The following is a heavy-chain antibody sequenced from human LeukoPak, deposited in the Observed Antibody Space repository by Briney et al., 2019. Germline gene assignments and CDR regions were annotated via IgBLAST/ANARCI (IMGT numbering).Heavy chain of an antibody. CDR3: AKDGGNYGRAFDI. CDR2: IKEDGSEK. D-gene: IGHD4-11*01. V-gene: IGHV3-7*03. CDR1: GFTFSSNW. Sequence: GGSLRLSCAASGFTFSSNWMSWVRQAPGKGLEWVANIKEDGSEKYYVDSVKGRFTISRDNSKNSLYLQMNSLRTEDTALYYCAKDGGNYGRAFDIWGQGTMVTVSS. J-gene: IGHJ3*02.